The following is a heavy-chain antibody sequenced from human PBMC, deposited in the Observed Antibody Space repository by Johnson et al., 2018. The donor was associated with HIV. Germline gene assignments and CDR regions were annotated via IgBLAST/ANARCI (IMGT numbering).Heavy chain of an antibody. J-gene: IGHJ3*02. CDR3: ARDRGYWDGLDI. CDR2: IRYDGSNK. Sequence: QVQLVESGGGVVQPGRSLRLSCAASGFTFTTYGMHWVRQAPGKGLEWVAFIRYDGSNKYYADSVKGRFTISRDNAKHSLYLQMNSLRAEDTAVYYCARDRGYWDGLDIWGQGTMVTVSS. V-gene: IGHV3-30*19. CDR1: GFTFTTYG. D-gene: IGHD3-22*01.